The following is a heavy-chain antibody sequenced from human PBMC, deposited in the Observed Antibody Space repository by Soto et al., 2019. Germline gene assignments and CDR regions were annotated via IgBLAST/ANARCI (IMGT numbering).Heavy chain of an antibody. CDR2: IYSGGST. CDR1: GFTVSSIY. CDR3: ARTQYYYDSSGYHDAFDI. Sequence: EVQLVESGGGLVQPGGSLRLSCAASGFTVSSIYMSWVRQAPGKGLEWVSVIYSGGSTYYADSVKGRFTISRHNSKNTLYLQMNSLRAEDTAVYYCARTQYYYDSSGYHDAFDIWGQGTMVTVSS. D-gene: IGHD3-22*01. J-gene: IGHJ3*02. V-gene: IGHV3-53*04.